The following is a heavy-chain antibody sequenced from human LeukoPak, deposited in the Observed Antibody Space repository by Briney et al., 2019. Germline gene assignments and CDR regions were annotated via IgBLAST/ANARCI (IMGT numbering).Heavy chain of an antibody. J-gene: IGHJ4*02. D-gene: IGHD3-16*01. V-gene: IGHV3-23*01. CDR1: GFTFSSYG. CDR2: ISGSGGST. Sequence: GGTLRLSCAASGFTFSSYGMSWDRQAPGKGLEWVSAISGSGGSTYYADSVKGRFTISRDNSKNTLYLQMNSLRAEDTAVYYCAKQHLRWGELCCFDYWGQGTLVTVSS. CDR3: AKQHLRWGELCCFDY.